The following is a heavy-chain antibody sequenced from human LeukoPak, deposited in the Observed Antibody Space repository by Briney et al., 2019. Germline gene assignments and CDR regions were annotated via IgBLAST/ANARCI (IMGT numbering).Heavy chain of an antibody. Sequence: PGGSLRLSCAASGFTVSGNYMTWVRQAPGKGLEWVSVICSGGSTYYADSVKGRFTISRDNSKNMLYLQMNSLRAEDTAVYYCARGKAVAGIFDFWGQGTLVTVSS. J-gene: IGHJ4*02. CDR3: ARGKAVAGIFDF. V-gene: IGHV3-66*02. CDR1: GFTVSGNY. CDR2: ICSGGST. D-gene: IGHD6-19*01.